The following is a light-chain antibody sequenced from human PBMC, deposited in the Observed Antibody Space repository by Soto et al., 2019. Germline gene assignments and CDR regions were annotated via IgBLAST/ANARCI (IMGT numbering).Light chain of an antibody. CDR3: QQRDNSPLT. CDR2: DAS. V-gene: IGKV3-11*01. CDR1: QSVSSY. Sequence: EIVLTQSPGTLSLSPGERATLSCRASQSVSSYIAWYQQKPGQAPRLLIYDASNRATGIPARFSGTGSGTDFTLTISSLEPEDFAVYYFQQRDNSPLTFGQVTRLDMK. J-gene: IGKJ5*01.